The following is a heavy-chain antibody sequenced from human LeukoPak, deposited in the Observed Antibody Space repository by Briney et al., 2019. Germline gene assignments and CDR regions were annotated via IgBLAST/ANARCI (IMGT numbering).Heavy chain of an antibody. CDR2: ISFDGTDA. CDR3: AKERLVATILFDY. J-gene: IGHJ4*02. CDR1: GFTFSNYA. V-gene: IGHV3-30*04. Sequence: PGGSLRLSCAASGFTFSNYAMSWVRQAPGKGLEWVAVISFDGTDAFYADSVKGRFTISRDNSKNTLYLQMNSLRADDTAVYYCAKERLVATILFDYWGQGTLVTVSS. D-gene: IGHD5-12*01.